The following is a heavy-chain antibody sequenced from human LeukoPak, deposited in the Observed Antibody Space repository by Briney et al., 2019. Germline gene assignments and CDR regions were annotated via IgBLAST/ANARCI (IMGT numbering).Heavy chain of an antibody. Sequence: PSETLSLTCSVSGGSISSTDYYWGWIRQPPGKGLEWIGSIYYTGSTFYNPSLKSRVTISADTSKNQLSLKLSSVTAADTAVYYCARHPGSHCSTATCHTGGVFDYWGQGTLVTASS. CDR1: GGSISSTDYY. CDR3: ARHPGSHCSTATCHTGGVFDY. V-gene: IGHV4-39*01. J-gene: IGHJ4*02. CDR2: IYYTGST. D-gene: IGHD2-2*02.